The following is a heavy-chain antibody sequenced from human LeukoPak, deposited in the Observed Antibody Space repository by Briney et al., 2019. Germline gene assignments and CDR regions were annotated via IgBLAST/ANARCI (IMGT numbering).Heavy chain of an antibody. CDR3: ARDQYYDFWSGYLDY. V-gene: IGHV1-69*05. J-gene: IGHJ4*02. D-gene: IGHD3-3*01. CDR1: GGTFSSYA. CDR2: IIPIFGTA. Sequence: ASVKVSCKASGGTFSSYAISWVRQAPGQGLEWMGGIIPIFGTANYAQKFQGRATITTDESTSTAYMELSSLRSEDTAVYYCARDQYYDFWSGYLDYWGQGTLVTVSS.